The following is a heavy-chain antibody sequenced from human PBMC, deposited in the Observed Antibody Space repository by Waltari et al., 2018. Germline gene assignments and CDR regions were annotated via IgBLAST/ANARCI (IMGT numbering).Heavy chain of an antibody. CDR1: GFSFSPYP. CDR2: MTADGRSR. J-gene: IGHJ2*01. D-gene: IGHD4-17*01. CDR3: AKADFGDPFWYFDL. V-gene: IGHV3-23*01. Sequence: EVQLLESGGGLVQPGGSLRLSCAASGFSFSPYPMAWVRQAPGKGLEWVSTMTADGRSRNYADSVKGRFTISRDNSQNTLDLQMNTLRAEDTAVYFCAKADFGDPFWYFDLWGRGTLVTVSA.